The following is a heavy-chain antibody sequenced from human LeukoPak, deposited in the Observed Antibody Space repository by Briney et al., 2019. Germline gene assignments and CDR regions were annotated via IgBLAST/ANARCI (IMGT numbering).Heavy chain of an antibody. CDR2: MNPNSGNT. Sequence: ASVKVSCKASGYTFTSYDINWVRQATGQGLEWMGWMNPNSGNTGYAQKFQGRVTMTRNTSISTAYMELSSLRSEDTAVYYCARAPHYDSSGYFGGAWFDPWGQGTLVTVSS. J-gene: IGHJ5*02. CDR3: ARAPHYDSSGYFGGAWFDP. D-gene: IGHD3-22*01. V-gene: IGHV1-8*01. CDR1: GYTFTSYD.